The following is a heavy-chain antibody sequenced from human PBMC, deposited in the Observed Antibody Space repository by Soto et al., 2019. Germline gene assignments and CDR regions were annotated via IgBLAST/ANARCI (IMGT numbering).Heavy chain of an antibody. V-gene: IGHV6-1*01. CDR2: TYYRSKWYS. J-gene: IGHJ4*02. CDR1: GDSVSSYSVV. D-gene: IGHD2-21*02. CDR3: ATAPGPY. Sequence: SQTLSLTCAISGDSVSSYSVVWNWIRQSPSGGLEWLGRTYYRSKWYSEYAISVQSRITVNADTSKNQVSLQLDSVTAADTAVYYCATAPGPYWGQGTLVTVSS.